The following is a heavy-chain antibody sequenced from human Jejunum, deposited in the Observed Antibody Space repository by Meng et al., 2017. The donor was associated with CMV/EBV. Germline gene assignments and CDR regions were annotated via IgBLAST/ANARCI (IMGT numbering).Heavy chain of an antibody. Sequence: PPCLVSGAPFASSCCTWFRQSPVRGLESIEYIHYRGDIHSTPSLRSRATMSMDMSKNQFSLRLTSVTAADTAVYYCAKTARIPTAWGQGTLVTVSS. V-gene: IGHV4-59*13. CDR2: IHYRGDI. J-gene: IGHJ1*01. CDR1: GAPFASSC. D-gene: IGHD2-21*01. CDR3: AKTARIPTA.